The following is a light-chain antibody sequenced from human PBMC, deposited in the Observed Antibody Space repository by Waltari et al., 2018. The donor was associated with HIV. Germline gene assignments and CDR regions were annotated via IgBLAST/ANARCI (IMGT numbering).Light chain of an antibody. V-gene: IGLV2-14*01. J-gene: IGLJ2*01. Sequence: SGLTQPASLSGFPGPSITISCPGADPAFGFYNFISWYQQQPGKVPTVILSKVDRRASGISHRFSGSKSGNTASLTISGLQTEDEAVYYCASYTANDTVIFAGGTTVTVL. CDR1: DPAFGFYNF. CDR2: KVD. CDR3: ASYTANDTVI.